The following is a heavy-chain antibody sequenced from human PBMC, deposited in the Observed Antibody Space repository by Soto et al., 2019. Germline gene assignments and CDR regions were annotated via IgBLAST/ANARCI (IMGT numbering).Heavy chain of an antibody. D-gene: IGHD2-15*01. CDR3: VRHPTGFPNWIDP. J-gene: IGHJ5*02. CDR1: GGSISSSAYS. CDR2: VYKSGI. Sequence: QMQLQESGPGLVKPSETLSLTCTVSGGSISSSAYSWGWIRQPPGKGLEWIGSVYKSGIDYNPSLMSRVSISVDTSKIQFSLRLTSVTAADTALYYCVRHPTGFPNWIDPWGQGILVIVSS. V-gene: IGHV4-39*01.